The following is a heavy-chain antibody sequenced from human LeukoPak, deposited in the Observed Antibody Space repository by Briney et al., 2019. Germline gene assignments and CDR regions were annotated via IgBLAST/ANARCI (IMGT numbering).Heavy chain of an antibody. CDR2: INPNSGGT. V-gene: IGHV1-2*02. CDR3: ARSYDILTGYYGPPDY. D-gene: IGHD3-9*01. J-gene: IGHJ4*02. CDR1: GYTFTGYY. Sequence: ASVKVSCKASGYTFTGYYIHWVRQAPGQGLEWMGWINPNSGGTNYAQKFQGRVTMTRDTSISTAYMELSRLRSDDTAVYYCARSYDILTGYYGPPDYWGQGTLVTVSS.